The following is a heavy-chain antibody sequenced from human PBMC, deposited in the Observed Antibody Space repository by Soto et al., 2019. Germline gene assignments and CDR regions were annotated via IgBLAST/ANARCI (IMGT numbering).Heavy chain of an antibody. J-gene: IGHJ4*02. CDR2: IIPILGIA. D-gene: IGHD2-2*02. CDR1: GGTFSSYT. V-gene: IGHV1-69*02. CDR3: AMEYCSSTSCYRDY. Sequence: QVQLVQSGAEVKKPGSSVKVSCKASGGTFSSYTISWVRQAPGQGLEWMGRIIPILGIANYAQKFQGRVTITADKSPRTASRELSSLRAEDTAVSYCAMEYCSSTSCYRDYWGQGTLVTVSS.